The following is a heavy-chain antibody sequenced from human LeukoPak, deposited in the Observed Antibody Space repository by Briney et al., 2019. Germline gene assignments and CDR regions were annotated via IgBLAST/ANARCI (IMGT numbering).Heavy chain of an antibody. CDR2: IVLGSGNT. CDR3: AAQRGASLHDFWSTRLFDP. Sequence: SVKVSCKASGFTFHTSAMQWVRQARGQRLEWLGWIVLGSGNTVYSHKFHDRVIITRDMSTSTVYMELDSLGSEDTAVYYCAAQRGASLHDFWSTRLFDPWGQGTLVTVSS. CDR1: GFTFHTSA. V-gene: IGHV1-58*02. D-gene: IGHD3-3*01. J-gene: IGHJ5*02.